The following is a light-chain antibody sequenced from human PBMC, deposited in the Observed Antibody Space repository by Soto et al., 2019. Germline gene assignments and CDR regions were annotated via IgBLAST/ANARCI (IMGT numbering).Light chain of an antibody. CDR3: AAGDDSLNVWV. CDR1: SSNIGSNT. J-gene: IGLJ3*02. CDR2: GNH. V-gene: IGLV1-44*01. Sequence: QSVLIQASSMSGTPGQRVTISCSGSSSNIGSNTVNWYQQVPGTAPKLLIYGNHERPSGVPDRFSGSKSGTSASLAISGLQSEDEADYYCAAGDDSLNVWVFGGGTKLTVL.